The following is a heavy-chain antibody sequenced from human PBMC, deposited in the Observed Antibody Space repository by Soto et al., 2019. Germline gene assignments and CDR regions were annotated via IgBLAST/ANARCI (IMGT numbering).Heavy chain of an antibody. CDR1: GGSISSSSYY. CDR3: ARASGVVPYGMDV. V-gene: IGHV4-39*01. CDR2: IYYSGST. J-gene: IGHJ6*02. D-gene: IGHD2-2*01. Sequence: QLQLQESGPGLVKPSETLSLTCTVSGGSISSSSYYWGWIRQPPGKGLGWIGSIYYSGSTYYNPSLKSRVTISVDTSKNQFSLKLSSVTAADTAVYYCARASGVVPYGMDVWGQGTTVTVSS.